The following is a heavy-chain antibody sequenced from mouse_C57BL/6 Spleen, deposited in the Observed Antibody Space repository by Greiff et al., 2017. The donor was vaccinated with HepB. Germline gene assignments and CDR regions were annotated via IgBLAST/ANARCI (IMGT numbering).Heavy chain of an antibody. CDR1: GFSLTSYA. CDR2: IWTGGGT. D-gene: IGHD2-1*01. Sequence: QVTLKVSGPGLVAPSQSLSITCTVSGFSLTSYAISWVRQPPGKGLEWLGVIWTGGGTNYNSALKSRLSISKDNSKSQVFLKMNSLQTDDTARYYCASIYYGNYDWYFDVWGTGTTVTVSS. V-gene: IGHV2-9-1*01. J-gene: IGHJ1*03. CDR3: ASIYYGNYDWYFDV.